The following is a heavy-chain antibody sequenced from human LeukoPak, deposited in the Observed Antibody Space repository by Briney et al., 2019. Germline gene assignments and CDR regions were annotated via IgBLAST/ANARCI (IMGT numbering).Heavy chain of an antibody. V-gene: IGHV4-34*01. CDR3: ARSRRGATGGWFDP. D-gene: IGHD1-26*01. Sequence: KPSETLSLTCAVYGGSFSGYYWSWIRQPPGKGLEWIGEINHSGSTNYNPSLKSRVTISVDTSKNQFSLKLSSVTAADTAVYYCARSRRGATGGWFDPWGQGTLVTVSS. CDR2: INHSGST. J-gene: IGHJ5*02. CDR1: GGSFSGYY.